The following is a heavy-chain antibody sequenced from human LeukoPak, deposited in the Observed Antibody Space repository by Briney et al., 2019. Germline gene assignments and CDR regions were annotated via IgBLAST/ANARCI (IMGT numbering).Heavy chain of an antibody. CDR2: IPYDGSNK. J-gene: IGHJ4*02. Sequence: GGSLRLSCAASGFTFSSYAMSWVRQAPGKGLEWVAVIPYDGSNKYYADSVKGRFTISRDTSRNTLYLQMNTLGAEDTAVYYCAKGGENCSGGSCPPPFDYWGQGTLVTVSS. CDR3: AKGGENCSGGSCPPPFDY. CDR1: GFTFSSYA. V-gene: IGHV3-30*18. D-gene: IGHD2-15*01.